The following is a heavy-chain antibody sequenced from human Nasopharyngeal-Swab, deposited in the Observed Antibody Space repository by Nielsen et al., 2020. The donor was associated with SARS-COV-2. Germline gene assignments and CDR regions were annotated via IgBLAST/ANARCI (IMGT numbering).Heavy chain of an antibody. D-gene: IGHD3-22*01. CDR1: GFTVSSNF. V-gene: IGHV3-23*01. CDR3: AKDTYYDSSGYFLFGYAFDI. J-gene: IGHJ3*02. CDR2: ISGSGGST. Sequence: GESLKISCVASGFTVSSNFVSWVRQAPGKGLEWVSAISGSGGSTCYADSVKGRFTISRDNSKNTLYLQMNSLRAEDTAVYYCAKDTYYDSSGYFLFGYAFDIWGQGTMVTVSS.